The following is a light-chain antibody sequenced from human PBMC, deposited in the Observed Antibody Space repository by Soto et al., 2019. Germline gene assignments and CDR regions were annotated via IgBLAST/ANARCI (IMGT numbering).Light chain of an antibody. CDR1: QSVSSY. CDR2: DAS. Sequence: EIVLTQSPATLSLSPGERGTLSSRASQSVSSYLAWYQHKPGQAPRLLIYDASNRATGIPARFSGSGSGTDFTLTISSLEPEDFAVYYCQQRSNWPPITFGQGTRLEIK. V-gene: IGKV3-11*01. J-gene: IGKJ5*01. CDR3: QQRSNWPPIT.